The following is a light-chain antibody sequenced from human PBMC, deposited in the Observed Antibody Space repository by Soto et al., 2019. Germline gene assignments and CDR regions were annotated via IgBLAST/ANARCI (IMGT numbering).Light chain of an antibody. J-gene: IGLJ2*01. CDR1: SSNIGAGYD. Sequence: QSVLTQPPSVSGAPGQRVTISCTGSSSNIGAGYDVHWYQQFPGIAPKLLIYANNNRPSGVPDRFSGSKSGTSASLAITGLQAEDEADYYCQSYDSRLSAVVFGGGTKLTVL. V-gene: IGLV1-40*01. CDR2: ANN. CDR3: QSYDSRLSAVV.